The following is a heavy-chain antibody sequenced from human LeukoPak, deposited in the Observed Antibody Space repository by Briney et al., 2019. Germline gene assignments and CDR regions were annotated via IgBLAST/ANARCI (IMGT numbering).Heavy chain of an antibody. V-gene: IGHV4-59*01. CDR1: GGSISSYY. J-gene: IGHJ4*02. CDR2: IYYSGST. CDR3: ARGVVGGYDSAN. Sequence: SETLSLTCTVSGGSISSYYWSWIRQPPGKGLEWIGYIYYSGSTNYNPSLKSRVTISVDTSKNQLSLKLSSVTAADTAVYYCARGVVGGYDSANWGQGTLATVSS. D-gene: IGHD5-12*01.